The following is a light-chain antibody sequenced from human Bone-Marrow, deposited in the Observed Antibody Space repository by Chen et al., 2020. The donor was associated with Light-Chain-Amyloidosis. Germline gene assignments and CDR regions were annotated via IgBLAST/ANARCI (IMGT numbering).Light chain of an antibody. CDR2: DVS. CDR3: SSYSSSTSWV. J-gene: IGLJ3*02. V-gene: IGLV2-14*03. Sequence: QSALTQPASVSGSPGQSITISCAGTSSDIGVYNYDSWYQQHPGKAPRLIIYDVSDRPSGVSSRCSGSKSGNTASLTISGLQAEDEAYYHCSSYSSSTSWVFGGGTNLAVL. CDR1: SSDIGVYNY.